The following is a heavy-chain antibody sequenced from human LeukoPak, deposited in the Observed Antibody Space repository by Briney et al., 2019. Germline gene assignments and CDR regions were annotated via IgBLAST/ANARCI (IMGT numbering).Heavy chain of an antibody. CDR2: IRYDGSDTYDGSNK. J-gene: IGHJ4*02. Sequence: GGSLRLSCAASGFTFSTYGMHWVRQAPGKGLEWVAFIRYDGSDTYDGSNKYYADSVKGRFTISRDNSKNMLYLQMNSLRPEDTAVYYCAGDFDYWGQGTLVTVSS. CDR3: AGDFDY. CDR1: GFTFSTYG. V-gene: IGHV3-30*19.